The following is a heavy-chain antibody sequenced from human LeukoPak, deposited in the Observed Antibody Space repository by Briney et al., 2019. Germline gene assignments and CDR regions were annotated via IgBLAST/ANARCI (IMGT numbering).Heavy chain of an antibody. CDR2: INHSGST. CDR1: GGSLSGYY. J-gene: IGHJ6*02. V-gene: IGHV4-34*01. Sequence: PSETLSLTCAVYGGSLSGYYWSWIRQPPGKGLEWIGEINHSGSTNYNPSLKSRVTISVDTSKNQFSLKLSSVTAADTAVYYCARRYCSGGSCYYYYYGMDVWGQGTTVTVSS. CDR3: ARRYCSGGSCYYYYYGMDV. D-gene: IGHD2-15*01.